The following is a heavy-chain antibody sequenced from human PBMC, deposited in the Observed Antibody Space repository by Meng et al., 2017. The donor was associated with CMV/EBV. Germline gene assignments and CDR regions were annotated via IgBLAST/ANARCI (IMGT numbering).Heavy chain of an antibody. D-gene: IGHD2-2*01. J-gene: IGHJ5*02. CDR1: GGTFSSYA. CDR3: ARGLVEGIVVVPAARWFDP. V-gene: IGHV1-69*05. Sequence: SVKVSCKASGGTFSSYAISWVRQAPGQGLEWMGGIIPIFGTANYKQKFQGRVTIATDGSTSTAYMELSSLRSEDTAVYYCARGLVEGIVVVPAARWFDPWGQGTLVTVSS. CDR2: IIPIFGTA.